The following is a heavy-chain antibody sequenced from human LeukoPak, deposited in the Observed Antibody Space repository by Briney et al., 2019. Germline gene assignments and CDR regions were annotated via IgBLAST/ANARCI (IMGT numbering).Heavy chain of an antibody. D-gene: IGHD4-23*01. J-gene: IGHJ4*02. V-gene: IGHV3-23*01. CDR2: ISGSGGSM. CDR3: AKAVPKAVVTPSFDY. CDR1: EFTFSSYA. Sequence: GSLRLSCAASEFTFSSYAMSWVRQAPGKGLEWVSAISGSGGSMYYADSVKGRFTISRDNSKNTLYLQMNSLRVEDTAVYYCAKAVPKAVVTPSFDYWGQGTLVTVSS.